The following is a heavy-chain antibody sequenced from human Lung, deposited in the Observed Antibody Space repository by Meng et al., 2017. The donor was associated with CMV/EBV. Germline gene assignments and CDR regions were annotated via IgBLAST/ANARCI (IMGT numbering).Heavy chain of an antibody. CDR1: GFTFSSYS. CDR3: AREGGRAGTPGSYYYGMDV. Sequence: SCAASGFTFSSYSMNWVRQAPGKGLEWVSSISSSSSYIYYADSVKGRFTISRDNAKNSLYLQMNSLRAEDTAVYYCAREGGRAGTPGSYYYGMDVWXQGTXVNGAS. V-gene: IGHV3-21*01. D-gene: IGHD1-1*01. J-gene: IGHJ6*02. CDR2: ISSSSSYI.